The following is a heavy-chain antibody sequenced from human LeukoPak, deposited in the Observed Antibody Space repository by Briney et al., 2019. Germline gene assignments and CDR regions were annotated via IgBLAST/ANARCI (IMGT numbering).Heavy chain of an antibody. D-gene: IGHD3-10*01. Sequence: GGSLRLSCAASGFTFSRYAMSWVRQAPGMGLEWVSTISENGGSTFYADSVKGRFTMSRDNPNHTLYLQMNSLRAGDTAVYYCAKFVNYGSYYYYYYMDVWGKGTTVTVSS. CDR1: GFTFSRYA. V-gene: IGHV3-23*01. J-gene: IGHJ6*03. CDR3: AKFVNYGSYYYYYYMDV. CDR2: ISENGGST.